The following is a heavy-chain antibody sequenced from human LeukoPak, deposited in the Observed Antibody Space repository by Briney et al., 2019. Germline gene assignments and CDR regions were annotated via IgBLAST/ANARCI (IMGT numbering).Heavy chain of an antibody. CDR1: GFTFSSYA. CDR3: ANPTLYESGSFDY. CDR2: ISGSGGST. V-gene: IGHV3-23*01. D-gene: IGHD3-10*01. Sequence: PGGSLRLSCAASGFTFSSYAMSWVRQAPGKGLEWVSAISGSGGSTHYADSVKGRFTISRDNSKNTLYLQMNSLRAEDTAVYYCANPTLYESGSFDYWGQGTLVTVSS. J-gene: IGHJ4*02.